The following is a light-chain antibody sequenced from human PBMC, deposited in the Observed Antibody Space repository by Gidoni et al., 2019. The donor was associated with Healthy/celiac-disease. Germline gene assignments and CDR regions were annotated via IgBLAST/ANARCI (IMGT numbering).Light chain of an antibody. Sequence: SSELTQDSAVSVALGKTVRITCQGDSLRSYYASWYQQKPGQAPVLVIYGKNNRPSGIPDRFSGSSSGNTASLTITGAQAEDEADYYCNSRDSSGNLYVFGTGTKVTVL. V-gene: IGLV3-19*01. CDR3: NSRDSSGNLYV. CDR1: SLRSYY. CDR2: GKN. J-gene: IGLJ1*01.